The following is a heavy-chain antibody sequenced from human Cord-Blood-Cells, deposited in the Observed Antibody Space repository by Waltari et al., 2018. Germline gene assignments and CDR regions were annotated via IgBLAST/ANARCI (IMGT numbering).Heavy chain of an antibody. Sequence: QVQLQQWGAGLLKPSETLSLTCAVYGGSFSGNYWSWIREPPGKGLEWIGESNHSGSTYYNPALKSRDTVSVDTSKNQFSLKLSSVTAADTAVYYCARRGGGKVDYWGQGTLVTVSS. V-gene: IGHV4-34*01. D-gene: IGHD2-15*01. J-gene: IGHJ4*02. CDR2: SNHSGST. CDR1: GGSFSGNY. CDR3: ARRGGGKVDY.